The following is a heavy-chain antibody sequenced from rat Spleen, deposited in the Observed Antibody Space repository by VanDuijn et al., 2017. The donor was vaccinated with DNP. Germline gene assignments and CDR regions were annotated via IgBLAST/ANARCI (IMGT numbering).Heavy chain of an antibody. J-gene: IGHJ4*01. Sequence: EVQLQESGPGLVKPSQSLSLTCSVTGYSITSNYWGWLRKFPGNKMEYIGHISYSGSTSYNPSLKSRISITRDTSKNQFFLQLNSVTTEDTATYYCARYYSSYIYVMDAWGQGASVTVSS. V-gene: IGHV3-1*01. CDR1: GYSITSNY. D-gene: IGHD1-2*01. CDR3: ARYYSSYIYVMDA. CDR2: ISYSGST.